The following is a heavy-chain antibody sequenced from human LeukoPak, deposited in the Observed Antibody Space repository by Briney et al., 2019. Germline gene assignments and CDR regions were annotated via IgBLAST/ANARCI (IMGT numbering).Heavy chain of an antibody. CDR3: AREGHTSGYCGSFDN. J-gene: IGHJ4*03. Sequence: GGSLRLSCASSRFTFSNSIFHWVRQAPGKGLEWVAAMSYDGFSKYYADSVKGRFTVSRDDTRSTVDLHLSSLGPDDTAVYYCAREGHTSGYCGSFDNWGQGTAVAVSS. CDR1: RFTFSNSI. CDR2: MSYDGFSK. D-gene: IGHD3-22*01. V-gene: IGHV3-33*05.